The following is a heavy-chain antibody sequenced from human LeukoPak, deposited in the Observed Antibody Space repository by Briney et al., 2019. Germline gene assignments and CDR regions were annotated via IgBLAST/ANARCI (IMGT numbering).Heavy chain of an antibody. CDR2: INPNSGGT. CDR3: ARPNEPSVVTAIYNWFDP. CDR1: GYTFTGYY. Sequence: ASVKVSCKASGYTFTGYYMHWVRQAPGQGLEWMGWINPNSGGTNYAQKFQGRVTMTRDTSISTAYMELSRLRSDDTAVYYCARPNEPSVVTAIYNWFDPWGQGTLVTVSS. D-gene: IGHD2-21*02. J-gene: IGHJ5*02. V-gene: IGHV1-2*02.